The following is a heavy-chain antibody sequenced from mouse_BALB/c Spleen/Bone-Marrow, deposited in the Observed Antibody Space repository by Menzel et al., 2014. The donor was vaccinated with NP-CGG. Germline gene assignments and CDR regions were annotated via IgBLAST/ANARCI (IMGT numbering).Heavy chain of an antibody. CDR1: GISITPGNYR. J-gene: IGHJ2*01. CDR3: ARYLGAYFDY. CDR2: IYYSGTI. D-gene: IGHD1-1*01. V-gene: IGHV3-5*02. Sequence: VQLKESGPGLVKPSQTVSLTCTVTGISITPGNYRWSWIRQFPGNKLEWIGYIYYSGTITYNPSLTSRTTITRDTSKNQFFLEMNSLTAEDTATYYCARYLGAYFDYWGQGTTLTVSS.